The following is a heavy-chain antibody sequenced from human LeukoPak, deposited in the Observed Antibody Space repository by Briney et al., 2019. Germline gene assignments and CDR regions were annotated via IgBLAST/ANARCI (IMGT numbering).Heavy chain of an antibody. CDR2: ISGYNGHT. J-gene: IGHJ4*02. CDR3: ARVDTAMVRPFDY. V-gene: IGHV1-18*01. CDR1: GYTFSRYG. D-gene: IGHD5-18*01. Sequence: PGTSVKVSCKASGYTFSRYGISWVRQAPGQGLEWMGWISGYNGHTKYAQKVQGRVTITADKSTSTAYMELSSLRSEDTAVYYCARVDTAMVRPFDYWGQGTLVTVSS.